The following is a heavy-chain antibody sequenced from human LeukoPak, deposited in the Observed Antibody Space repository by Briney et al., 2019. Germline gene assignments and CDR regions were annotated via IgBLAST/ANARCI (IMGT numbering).Heavy chain of an antibody. J-gene: IGHJ4*02. CDR3: ARELYYYDSSGYPFDY. CDR2: IIPILGIA. D-gene: IGHD3-22*01. V-gene: IGHV1-69*04. CDR1: GGTFSSYA. Sequence: SVTVSCKASGGTFSSYAISWVRQAPGQGLEWMGRIIPILGIANYAQKFQGRVTITADKSTSTAYMELSSLRSEDTAVYYCARELYYYDSSGYPFDYWGQGTLVTVSS.